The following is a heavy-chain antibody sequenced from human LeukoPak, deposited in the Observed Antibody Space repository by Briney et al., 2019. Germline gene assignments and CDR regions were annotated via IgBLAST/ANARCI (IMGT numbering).Heavy chain of an antibody. J-gene: IGHJ4*02. CDR3: AREVEDNRDTAMVEYYFDY. D-gene: IGHD5-18*01. CDR1: GGSISSSSYY. V-gene: IGHV4-39*02. Sequence: SETLSLTCTVSGGSISSSSYYWGWIRQPPGKGLEWIGSIYYSGSTYYNPSLKSRVTISVDTSKNQFSLKLSSVTAADTAVYYCAREVEDNRDTAMVEYYFDYWGQGTLVTVSS. CDR2: IYYSGST.